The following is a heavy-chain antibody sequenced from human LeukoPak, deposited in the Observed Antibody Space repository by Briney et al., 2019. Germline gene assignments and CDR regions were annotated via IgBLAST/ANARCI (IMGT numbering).Heavy chain of an antibody. Sequence: GGSLRLSCAASGFTFSSYWIHWVRQAPGKGLVWVSRINSDGSSTSYADSVKGRFTISRDNAKNTLYLQMNSLRAEDTAVYYCARDREAGKWLPTGYWGQGTLVTVSS. D-gene: IGHD6-19*01. CDR3: ARDREAGKWLPTGY. V-gene: IGHV3-74*01. J-gene: IGHJ4*02. CDR2: INSDGSST. CDR1: GFTFSSYW.